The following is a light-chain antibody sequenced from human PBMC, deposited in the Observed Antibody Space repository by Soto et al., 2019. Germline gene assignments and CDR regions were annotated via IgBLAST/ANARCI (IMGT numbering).Light chain of an antibody. Sequence: DIQMTQSPSSLSASVGDRVTITCQASQDIRNYLTWFQQKPGKAPKLLIYDASNLETGGPSRFSGIGSGSDFTFTISSLQPEDFATYYCQQYDSSPLTFGGGTKVDI. CDR2: DAS. CDR1: QDIRNY. V-gene: IGKV1-33*01. J-gene: IGKJ4*01. CDR3: QQYDSSPLT.